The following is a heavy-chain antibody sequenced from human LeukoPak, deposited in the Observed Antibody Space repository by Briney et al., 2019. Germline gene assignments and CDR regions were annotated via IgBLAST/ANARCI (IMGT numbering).Heavy chain of an antibody. CDR2: IIPIFDTS. D-gene: IGHD2-8*01. CDR3: ARVQNLYDAFDI. J-gene: IGHJ3*02. CDR1: GGTFSSYA. V-gene: IGHV1-69*05. Sequence: SVTVSCKGSGGTFSSYAISWVRQGPGQGLEWMGAIIPIFDTSNYAQKFQGRVTITTDESTSTAYMELSSLRSEDTAVYYCARVQNLYDAFDIWGQGTMVTVSS.